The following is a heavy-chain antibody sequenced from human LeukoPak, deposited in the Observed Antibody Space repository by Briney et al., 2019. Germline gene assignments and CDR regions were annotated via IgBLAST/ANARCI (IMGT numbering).Heavy chain of an antibody. V-gene: IGHV4-39*07. Sequence: SETLSLTCTVSGGSISSSSYYWGWIRQPPGKGLEWIGSIYYSGSTYYNPSLKSRVTISVDTSKNQFSLKLSFVTAADTAVYYCARGGPLRYWYFDLWGRGTLVTVSS. CDR1: GGSISSSSYY. J-gene: IGHJ2*01. CDR2: IYYSGST. CDR3: ARGGPLRYWYFDL. D-gene: IGHD5-12*01.